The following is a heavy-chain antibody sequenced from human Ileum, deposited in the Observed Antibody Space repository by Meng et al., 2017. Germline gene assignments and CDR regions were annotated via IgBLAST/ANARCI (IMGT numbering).Heavy chain of an antibody. Sequence: QVQLVQSGAEVKKPGASVKVSCKASGYIFTRYGIGWVRQAPGQGLEWMGWISAYSGNTKYAQKLQGRVTMTADTSTSTAYMELRNLRSDDTAVYYCARDTVGTTLGDYWGQGTLVTVYS. CDR1: GYIFTRYG. J-gene: IGHJ4*02. CDR3: ARDTVGTTLGDY. V-gene: IGHV1-18*01. D-gene: IGHD4-23*01. CDR2: ISAYSGNT.